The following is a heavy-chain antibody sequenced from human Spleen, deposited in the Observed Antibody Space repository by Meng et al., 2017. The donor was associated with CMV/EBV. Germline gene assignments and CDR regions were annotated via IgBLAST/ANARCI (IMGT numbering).Heavy chain of an antibody. V-gene: IGHV3-11*04. CDR2: ISHSGSTM. D-gene: IGHD2-8*02. J-gene: IGHJ4*02. CDR3: ARVYFPTGFDY. CDR1: GFTFSDYY. Sequence: GGSLILSCAVSGFTFSDYYLGWIRQAPGKGLEWISYISHSGSTMYYADSVQGRFTVSRDNAKDSLYLQMKSLRAEDTAVYYCARVYFPTGFDYWGQGTLVTVSS.